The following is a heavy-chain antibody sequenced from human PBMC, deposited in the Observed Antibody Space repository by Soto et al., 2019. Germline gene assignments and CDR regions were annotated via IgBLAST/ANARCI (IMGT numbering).Heavy chain of an antibody. Sequence: GGSLRLSCAASGFTVSSNYMSWVRQAPGKGLEWVSVIYSGGSTYYADSVKGRFTISRDNSKNTLYLQMNSLRAEDTAVYYCARGLYCSSTSCARAFDIWGQGTMVTVSS. CDR1: GFTVSSNY. CDR2: IYSGGST. J-gene: IGHJ3*02. V-gene: IGHV3-53*01. CDR3: ARGLYCSSTSCARAFDI. D-gene: IGHD2-2*01.